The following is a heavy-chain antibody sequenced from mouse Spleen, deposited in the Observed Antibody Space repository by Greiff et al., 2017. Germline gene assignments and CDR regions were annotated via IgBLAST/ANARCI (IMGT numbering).Heavy chain of an antibody. CDR2: IYPGDGDT. Sequence: VKLVESGAELVRPGSSVKISCKASGYAFSSYWMNWVKQRPGQGLEWIGQIYPGDGDTNYNGKFKGKATLTADKSSSTAYMQLSSLTSEDSAVYFCARGDDYDGFAYWGQGTLVTVSA. CDR1: GYAFSSYW. CDR3: ARGDDYDGFAY. J-gene: IGHJ3*01. V-gene: IGHV1-80*01. D-gene: IGHD2-4*01.